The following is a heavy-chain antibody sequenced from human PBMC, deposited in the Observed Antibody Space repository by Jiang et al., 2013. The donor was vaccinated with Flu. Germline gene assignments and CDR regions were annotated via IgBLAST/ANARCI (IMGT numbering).Heavy chain of an antibody. CDR2: IIPIFGTA. Sequence: SGAEVKKPGSSVKVSCKASGGTFSSYAISWVRQAPGQGLEWMGGIIPIFGTANYAQKFQGRVTITADKSTSTAYMELSSLRSEDTAVYYCARELAAAGNGREEAFDIWGQGTMVTVSS. CDR3: ARELAAAGNGREEAFDI. J-gene: IGHJ3*02. D-gene: IGHD6-13*01. CDR1: GGTFSSYA. V-gene: IGHV1-69*06.